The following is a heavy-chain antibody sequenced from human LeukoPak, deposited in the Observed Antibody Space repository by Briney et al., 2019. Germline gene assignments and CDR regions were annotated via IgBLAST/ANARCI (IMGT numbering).Heavy chain of an antibody. CDR2: ISSATSTI. CDR1: GFTFSSYS. Sequence: PGGSLRLSCAASGFTFSSYSMNWVRQAPGKGLEWVSYISSATSTIYYADSVKGRFTISRDNAKNSLYLQMNSLRAEDTAVYYCVRDVTYYGGDWFDPWGQGTLVTVSS. CDR3: VRDVTYYGGDWFDP. J-gene: IGHJ5*02. D-gene: IGHD4-23*01. V-gene: IGHV3-48*04.